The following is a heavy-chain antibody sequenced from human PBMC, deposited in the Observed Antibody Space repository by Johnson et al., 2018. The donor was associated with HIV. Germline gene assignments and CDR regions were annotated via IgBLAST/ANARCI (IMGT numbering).Heavy chain of an antibody. D-gene: IGHD6-19*01. CDR3: ARVGRPWLPRDAFDI. Sequence: EVQLVESGGGLVQPGGSLRLSCAASGFTFSSYDMHWVRQAPGKGLEWVSAIGTAGDTYYPGSVKGRFTISRENAKNSLYLQMNSLSAGDTAVYYCARVGRPWLPRDAFDIWGQGTMVTVSS. J-gene: IGHJ3*02. CDR2: IGTAGDT. CDR1: GFTFSSYD. V-gene: IGHV3-13*01.